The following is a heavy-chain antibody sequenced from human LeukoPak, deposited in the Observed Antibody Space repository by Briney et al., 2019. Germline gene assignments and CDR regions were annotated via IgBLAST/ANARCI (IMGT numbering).Heavy chain of an antibody. CDR1: GFTFSNYG. J-gene: IGHJ4*02. V-gene: IGHV3-23*01. D-gene: IGHD4/OR15-4a*01. CDR3: AKDHPDYGHDY. Sequence: GGTLRLSCAASGFTFSNYGMSWVRQAPGKGLEWVSAIRGSGDSTFYADSVKGRFTISRDNSKNTLYLQMNSLRAEDTAVYYCAKDHPDYGHDYWGQGTLVTVSS. CDR2: IRGSGDST.